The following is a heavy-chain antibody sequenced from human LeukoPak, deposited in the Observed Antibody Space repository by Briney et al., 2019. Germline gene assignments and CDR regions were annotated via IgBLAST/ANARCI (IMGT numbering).Heavy chain of an antibody. CDR1: GFTFSGYS. CDR2: SSSSSSI. V-gene: IGHV3-48*01. J-gene: IGHJ5*02. CDR3: AKGANWNFRTADRLDP. D-gene: IGHD1-1*01. Sequence: PGGSLRLSCAASGFTFSGYSMNWVRQAPGKGLEWVSYSSSSSSIYYADSVKGRFTISRDNAKNSLYPQMNSLRAEDTALYYCAKGANWNFRTADRLDPWGQGTLVTVSS.